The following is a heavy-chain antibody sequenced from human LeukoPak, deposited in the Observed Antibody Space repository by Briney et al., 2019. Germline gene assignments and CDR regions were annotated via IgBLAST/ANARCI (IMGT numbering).Heavy chain of an antibody. V-gene: IGHV4-59*01. CDR1: GASISSYY. CDR3: ARLDTLPGYSSGFPPNYYFDY. Sequence: SETLSLTCTVSGASISSYYRSWIRQPPGKGLEWIGYIHYSGSTNFNPSLESRVTTSVDTSKNQFSLNLSSVTAADTAVYYCARLDTLPGYSSGFPPNYYFDYWGQGTLVTVSS. CDR2: IHYSGST. J-gene: IGHJ4*02. D-gene: IGHD6-19*01.